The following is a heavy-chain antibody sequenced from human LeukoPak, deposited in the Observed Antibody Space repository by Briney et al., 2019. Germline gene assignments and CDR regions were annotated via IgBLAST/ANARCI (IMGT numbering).Heavy chain of an antibody. Sequence: SVKVSCKASGGTFSSYAISWVRQAPGQGLEWTGGIIPIFGTANYAQKFQGRVTITTDESTSTAYMELSSLRSEDTAVYYCASPMGGLRPGYYYMDVWGKGTTVTVSS. V-gene: IGHV1-69*05. CDR3: ASPMGGLRPGYYYMDV. CDR1: GGTFSSYA. CDR2: IIPIFGTA. J-gene: IGHJ6*03. D-gene: IGHD4-17*01.